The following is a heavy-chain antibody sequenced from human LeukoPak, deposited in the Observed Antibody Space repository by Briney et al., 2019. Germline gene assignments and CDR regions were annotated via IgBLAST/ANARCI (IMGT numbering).Heavy chain of an antibody. V-gene: IGHV3-7*01. CDR2: MKHDGSEK. D-gene: IGHD5-12*01. J-gene: IGHJ4*02. CDR3: ARDLGHTGYDLYDY. CDR1: GINFRGYW. Sequence: PGGSLRLSCAVSGINFRGYWMAWVRQAPGKGLEWVANMKHDGSEKYYVDSVKGRFTISRDNAKNSLYLEMNSLRVEDTAVYYCARDLGHTGYDLYDYWGQGTLVTVSS.